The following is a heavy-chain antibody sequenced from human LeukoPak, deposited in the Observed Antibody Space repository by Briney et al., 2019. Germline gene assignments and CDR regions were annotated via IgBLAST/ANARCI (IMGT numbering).Heavy chain of an antibody. J-gene: IGHJ5*02. V-gene: IGHV3-11*04. Sequence: GGSLRLSGAASGFTFSDYYMSWIRQAPGKGLQWVSYISSSGHIIYYADSVTGRFTISRDNVKNLLYLQMNSLRVEDTAVYYCARCGRITTLGVAGRTGFDPWGQGTLVTVSS. CDR2: ISSSGHII. CDR3: ARCGRITTLGVAGRTGFDP. D-gene: IGHD3-3*01. CDR1: GFTFSDYY.